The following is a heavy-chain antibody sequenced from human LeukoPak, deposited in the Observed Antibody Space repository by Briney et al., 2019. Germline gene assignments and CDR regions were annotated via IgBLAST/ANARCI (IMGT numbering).Heavy chain of an antibody. J-gene: IGHJ6*02. Sequence: GGSLRLSCAASGFTFSSYEMNWVRQAPGKGLECVANIKQDGSNKYYADSLKGRFTISRDNAKNSLYLQMNSLRAEDTAVYYCARHTVYYYGSGSYGSHYYYYGMDVWGQGTTVTASS. CDR3: ARHTVYYYGSGSYGSHYYYYGMDV. D-gene: IGHD3-10*01. CDR2: IKQDGSNK. CDR1: GFTFSSYE. V-gene: IGHV3-7*01.